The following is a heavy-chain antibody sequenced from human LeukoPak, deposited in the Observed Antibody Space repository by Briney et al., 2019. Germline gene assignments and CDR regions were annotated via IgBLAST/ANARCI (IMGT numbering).Heavy chain of an antibody. V-gene: IGHV1-2*02. D-gene: IGHD2-2*02. CDR1: GYTFTGYY. CDR3: ARVPYKYCSSTSCYKGAFDI. J-gene: IGHJ3*02. CDR2: INPNSGGT. Sequence: ASVKVSCKASGYTFTGYYMHWVRQAPGQGLEWMGWINPNSGGTNYAQKFQGRVTMTRDTSISTAYMELSRLRSDDTAVYYCARVPYKYCSSTSCYKGAFDIWGQGTMVTVSS.